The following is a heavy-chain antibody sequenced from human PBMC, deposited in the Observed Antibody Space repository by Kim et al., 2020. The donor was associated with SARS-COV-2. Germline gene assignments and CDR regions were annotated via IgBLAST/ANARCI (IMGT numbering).Heavy chain of an antibody. CDR3: ARQKGVRGWDDP. CDR2: T. D-gene: IGHD3-10*01. V-gene: IGHV4-59*08. Sequence: TNHTPSLKRGVTISVDTANNQFSLKLTSVTAADTAVYYCARQKGVRGWDDPWGQGMLVTVSS. J-gene: IGHJ5*02.